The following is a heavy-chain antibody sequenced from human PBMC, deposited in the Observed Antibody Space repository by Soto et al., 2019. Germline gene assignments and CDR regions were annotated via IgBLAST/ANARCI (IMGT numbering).Heavy chain of an antibody. CDR2: ISGSGGST. J-gene: IGHJ6*02. V-gene: IGHV3-23*01. Sequence: GGALRHPCGGSGVILSREAISLGRPAPGKGGGWFSAISGSGGSTYYADSVKGRFTISRDNSKNTLYLQMNSLRAEDTAVYYCAKAPRSYDFWSGADYYGMDVWGQGTTVTVSS. CDR1: GVILSREA. D-gene: IGHD3-3*01. CDR3: AKAPRSYDFWSGADYYGMDV.